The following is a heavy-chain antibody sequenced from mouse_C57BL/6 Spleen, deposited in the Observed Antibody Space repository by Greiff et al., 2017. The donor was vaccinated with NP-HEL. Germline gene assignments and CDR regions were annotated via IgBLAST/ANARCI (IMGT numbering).Heavy chain of an antibody. CDR3: ARADSSGQAY. J-gene: IGHJ3*01. CDR2: INPNNGGT. Sequence: EVQLQQSGPELVKPGASVKISCKASGYTFTDYYMNWVKQSHGKSLEWIGDINPNNGGTSYNQKFKGKATLTVDKSSSTAYMELRSLTSEDSAVYYCARADSSGQAYWGQGTLVTVSA. V-gene: IGHV1-26*01. D-gene: IGHD3-2*02. CDR1: GYTFTDYY.